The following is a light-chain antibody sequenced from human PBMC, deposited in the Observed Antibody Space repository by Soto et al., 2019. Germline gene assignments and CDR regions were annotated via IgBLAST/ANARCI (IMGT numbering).Light chain of an antibody. J-gene: IGLJ1*01. CDR1: SSNIGNNA. Sequence: QSVQTQPPSVSQAPRQRVTISCSGSSSNIGNNAVNWYQQLPGKAPKLLIYYDDLLPSGVSDRFSGSKSGTSASLAISGLQSEDEAHYYCAAWDDSLNGYVFGTGTKLTVL. CDR3: AAWDDSLNGYV. CDR2: YDD. V-gene: IGLV1-36*01.